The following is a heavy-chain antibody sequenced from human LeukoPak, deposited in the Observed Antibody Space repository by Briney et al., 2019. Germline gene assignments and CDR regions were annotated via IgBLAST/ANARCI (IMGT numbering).Heavy chain of an antibody. V-gene: IGHV4-34*01. CDR2: INHSGST. D-gene: IGHD6-13*01. J-gene: IGHJ3*02. CDR1: GGSFSGYY. Sequence: SETLSLTCAVYGGSFSGYYWSWIRQPPGKGLEWIGEINHSGSTNYNPSLKSRVTISVDTSKNQFSLKLSSVTAADSAVYYCARGTPTAGAFDIWGQGTMVTVSS. CDR3: ARGTPTAGAFDI.